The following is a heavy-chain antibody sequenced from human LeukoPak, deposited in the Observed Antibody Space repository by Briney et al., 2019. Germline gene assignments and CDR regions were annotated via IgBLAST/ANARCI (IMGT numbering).Heavy chain of an antibody. Sequence: GRSLRLSCTVSGFTFDDYAMHWVRQAPGKGLEWVSGISWNSGSIGYADSVKGRFTISRDNAKNSLYLQMNSLRAEDTAVYYCAKGSSIAARAFFDYWGQGTLVTVSS. D-gene: IGHD6-6*01. V-gene: IGHV3-9*01. CDR2: ISWNSGSI. CDR3: AKGSSIAARAFFDY. CDR1: GFTFDDYA. J-gene: IGHJ4*02.